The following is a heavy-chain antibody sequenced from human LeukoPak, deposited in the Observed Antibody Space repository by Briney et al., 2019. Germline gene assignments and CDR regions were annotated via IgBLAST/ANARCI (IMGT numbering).Heavy chain of an antibody. CDR3: ARAPLNDYYYYYMDV. CDR1: GYTFTSYG. J-gene: IGHJ6*03. Sequence: ASVKVSCKASGYTFTSYGISWVRQAPGQGLEWMGWISAYNGNTNYAQKLQGRVTMTTDTSTSTAYMELRSLRSDDTAVYYCARAPLNDYYYYYMDVWGKGTTATVSS. CDR2: ISAYNGNT. V-gene: IGHV1-18*01.